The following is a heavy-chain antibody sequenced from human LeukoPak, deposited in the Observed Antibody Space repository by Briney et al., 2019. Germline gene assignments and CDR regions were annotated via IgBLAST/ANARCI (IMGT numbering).Heavy chain of an antibody. J-gene: IGHJ5*02. V-gene: IGHV1-2*02. CDR3: ARTIFGVVTHSKGWFDP. Sequence: GASVKVSCKASGYTFTGYYMHWVRQAPGQGLEWMGWINPNSGGTSYAQKFQGRVTMTRDTSISTAYMELSRLRSDDTAVYYCARTIFGVVTHSKGWFDPWGQGTLVTVSS. CDR1: GYTFTGYY. D-gene: IGHD3-3*01. CDR2: INPNSGGT.